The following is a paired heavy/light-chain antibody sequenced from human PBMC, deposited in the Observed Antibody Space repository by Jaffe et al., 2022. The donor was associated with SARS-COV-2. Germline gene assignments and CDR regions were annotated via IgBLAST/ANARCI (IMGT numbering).Heavy chain of an antibody. CDR2: ISSSSSTI. Sequence: EVQLVESGGGLVQPGGSLRLSCAASGFTFSTYNMNWVRQAPGKGLEWVSYISSSSSTIYYADSVKGRFTISRDNAKNSLYLQMNSLRAEDTAVYYCARDRSHCGGDCYYFDYWGQGTLVAVSS. D-gene: IGHD2-21*02. J-gene: IGHJ4*02. CDR1: GFTFSTYN. V-gene: IGHV3-48*01. CDR3: ARDRSHCGGDCYYFDY.
Light chain of an antibody. CDR1: SLRTYY. V-gene: IGLV3-19*01. CDR3: NSRDSSGNHVV. J-gene: IGLJ2*01. CDR2: GNN. Sequence: SSELTQDPAVSVALGQTVRITCQGDSLRTYYASWYQQKPGQAPVLVIYGNNNRPSGIPDRFSGSTSGNTASLTITGAQAEDEADFYCNSRDSSGNHVVFGGGTKLTVL.